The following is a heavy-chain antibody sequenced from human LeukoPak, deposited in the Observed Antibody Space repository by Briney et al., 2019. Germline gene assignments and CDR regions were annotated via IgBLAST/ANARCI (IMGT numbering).Heavy chain of an antibody. J-gene: IGHJ5*02. CDR1: GFDLSTYE. V-gene: IGHV3-48*03. CDR2: ITISGHTK. CDR3: ARGDPHADL. Sequence: GGSLRLSCAASGFDLSTYEMNWVRQAPGKGLEWIADITISGHTKNYADSVKGRFTISRDNARTSLYLQMNSLRVEDTGVYYCARGDPHADLWGQGTLVTGSS.